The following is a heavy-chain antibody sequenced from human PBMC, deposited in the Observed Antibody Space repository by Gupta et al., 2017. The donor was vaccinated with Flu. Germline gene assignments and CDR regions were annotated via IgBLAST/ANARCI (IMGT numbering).Heavy chain of an antibody. V-gene: IGHV3-23*01. CDR1: TFSYHG. J-gene: IGHJ4*02. CDR3: AKGPFYFES. CDR2: ISGSGGDT. Sequence: TFSYHGMSWVRQAAGKGLEWVYSISGSGGDTYYADSVKGRFTISRDNSKSTLYLQMNSLRAEDTAVFVCAKGPFYFESWGRGIMVTVSS.